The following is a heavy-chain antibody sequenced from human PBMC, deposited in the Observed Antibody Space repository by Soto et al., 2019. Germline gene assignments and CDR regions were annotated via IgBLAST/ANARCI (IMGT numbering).Heavy chain of an antibody. Sequence: QVQLVQSGAEVKKPGSSVKVSCKASGGTFSSYAISWVRQAPGQGLEWMGGIIRIFGTANYAQKFQGRVTITSDESTSTAYMELSSLRSDDSAVYYCAMGRSLMATFSGTDYWGQGTLDIVSS. V-gene: IGHV1-69*01. D-gene: IGHD5-12*01. CDR2: IIRIFGTA. CDR1: GGTFSSYA. J-gene: IGHJ4*02. CDR3: AMGRSLMATFSGTDY.